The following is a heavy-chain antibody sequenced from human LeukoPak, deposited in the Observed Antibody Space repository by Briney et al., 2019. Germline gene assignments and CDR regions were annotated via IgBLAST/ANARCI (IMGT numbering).Heavy chain of an antibody. CDR1: GFTFSSYS. Sequence: GGSLRLSCAASGFTFSSYSMNWVRQAPGKGLEWVSSISSSSSYIYYADSVKGRFTISRDNAKNSLYLQMNSLRAEDTAVYYCARDRDFPRDQLDYWGQGTLVTVSS. J-gene: IGHJ4*02. D-gene: IGHD2-21*02. CDR3: ARDRDFPRDQLDY. V-gene: IGHV3-21*01. CDR2: ISSSSSYI.